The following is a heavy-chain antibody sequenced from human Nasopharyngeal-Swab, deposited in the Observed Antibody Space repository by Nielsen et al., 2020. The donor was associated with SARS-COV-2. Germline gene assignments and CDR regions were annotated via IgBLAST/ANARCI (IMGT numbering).Heavy chain of an antibody. J-gene: IGHJ2*01. CDR3: ASAVWYFEL. V-gene: IGHV4-39*01. CDR1: GGSFSGYY. Sequence: GSLRLSCAVYGGSFSGYYWGWIRQPPGKGLEWIGSIYYSGSTYYNPSLKSRVTISVDTSKNQFSLKLSSVTAADTAVYYCASAVWYFELWGRGTLVTVSS. CDR2: IYYSGST.